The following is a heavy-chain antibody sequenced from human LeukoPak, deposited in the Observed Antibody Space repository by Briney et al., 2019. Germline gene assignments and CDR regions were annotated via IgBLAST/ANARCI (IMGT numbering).Heavy chain of an antibody. Sequence: GGSLRLSCAASGFTFSDYYMSWIRQAPGRGLEWVSYIRSSSSYTRYEDSVKGRFTITIYNDKNSLYLKMNSLRAEDTAVYYCARDKLYGDYYYSMDVWGQGTTVTVSS. CDR3: ARDKLYGDYYYSMDV. CDR1: GFTFSDYY. CDR2: IRSSSSYT. J-gene: IGHJ6*02. V-gene: IGHV3-11*06. D-gene: IGHD4-17*01.